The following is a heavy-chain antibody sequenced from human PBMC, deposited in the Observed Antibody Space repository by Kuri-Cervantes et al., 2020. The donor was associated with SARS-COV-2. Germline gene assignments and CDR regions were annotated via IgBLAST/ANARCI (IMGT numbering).Heavy chain of an antibody. Sequence: ESLKISCAVYGGSFSGYYWSWIRQPPGKGLEWIGEINHSGSTNYNPSLKSRVTISVDTSKNQFSLKLSSVTAADTAVYYCARHGNGASLFYWGQGTLVTVSS. D-gene: IGHD1-1*01. CDR3: ARHGNGASLFY. V-gene: IGHV4-34*01. J-gene: IGHJ4*02. CDR2: INHSGST. CDR1: GGSFSGYY.